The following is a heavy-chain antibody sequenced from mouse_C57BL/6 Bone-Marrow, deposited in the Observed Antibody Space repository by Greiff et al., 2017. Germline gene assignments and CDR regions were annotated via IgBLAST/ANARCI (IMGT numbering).Heavy chain of an antibody. V-gene: IGHV1-72*01. CDR3: AHGNYFYWYFAV. J-gene: IGHJ1*03. CDR2: IDPNSGGT. Sequence: QVQLKQPGAELVKPGASVKLSCKASGYTFTSYWMHWVKQRPGRGLEWIGRIDPNSGGTKYNEKFKSKATLTVDKPSSTAYMQLSSLTSEDSAVYYCAHGNYFYWYFAVGGTGPTVTVSS. D-gene: IGHD2-1*01. CDR1: GYTFTSYW.